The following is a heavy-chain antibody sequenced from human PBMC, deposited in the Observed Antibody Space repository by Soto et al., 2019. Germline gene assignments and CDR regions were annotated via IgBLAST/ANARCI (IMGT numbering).Heavy chain of an antibody. CDR3: ARDRGVGYCSGGSCYSGNGMDV. CDR2: IYYSGST. D-gene: IGHD2-15*01. CDR1: GGSISSGDYY. Sequence: QVQLQESGPGLVKPSQTLSLTCTVSGGSISSGDYYWSWIRQPPGKGLEWIGYIYYSGSTYYNPSLKSRVTMSVDTSKNQFSLKLSSVTAADTAVYYCARDRGVGYCSGGSCYSGNGMDVWGQGTTVTVSS. V-gene: IGHV4-30-4*01. J-gene: IGHJ6*02.